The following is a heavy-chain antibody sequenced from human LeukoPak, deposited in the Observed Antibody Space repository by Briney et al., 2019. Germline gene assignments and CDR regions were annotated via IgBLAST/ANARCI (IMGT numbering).Heavy chain of an antibody. CDR3: AREPTERSYYGSGSYYNYYYYMDV. V-gene: IGHV1-24*01. D-gene: IGHD3-10*01. J-gene: IGHJ6*03. CDR1: GYTLTELS. CDR2: FDPEDGET. Sequence: GASVKVSGKVSGYTLTELSMHWVRQAPGKGLEWMGGFDPEDGETIYAQKFQGRVTMTEDTSTDTAYMELSSLRSEDTAVYYCAREPTERSYYGSGSYYNYYYYMDVWGKGTTVTVSS.